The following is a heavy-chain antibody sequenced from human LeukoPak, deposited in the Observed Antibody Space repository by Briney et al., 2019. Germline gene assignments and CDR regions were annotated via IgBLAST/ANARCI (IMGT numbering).Heavy chain of an antibody. Sequence: PGGSLRLSCVASGFTFSSYAMSWVRQAPGKGLEWVSAISGSGGSTYYADSVKGRFTISRDNSKNTLYLQMNSLRAEDTAVYYCAKDRLAPGWFDPWGQGTLVTVSS. CDR1: GFTFSSYA. CDR3: AKDRLAPGWFDP. CDR2: ISGSGGST. V-gene: IGHV3-23*01. J-gene: IGHJ5*02. D-gene: IGHD5-12*01.